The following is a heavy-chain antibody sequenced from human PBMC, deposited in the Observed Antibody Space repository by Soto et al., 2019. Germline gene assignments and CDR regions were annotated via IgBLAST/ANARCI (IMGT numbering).Heavy chain of an antibody. CDR2: ISYDGSNK. D-gene: IGHD6-6*01. CDR1: GFTFSSYG. CDR3: AKDRGAARPGELDY. J-gene: IGHJ4*02. V-gene: IGHV3-30*18. Sequence: QVQLVESGGGVVQPGRSLRLSCAASGFTFSSYGMHWVRQAPGKGLEWVAVISYDGSNKYYADSVKGRFTISRDNSKNTLYLQMNRLRAEDTAVYYCAKDRGAARPGELDYWGQGTLVTVSS.